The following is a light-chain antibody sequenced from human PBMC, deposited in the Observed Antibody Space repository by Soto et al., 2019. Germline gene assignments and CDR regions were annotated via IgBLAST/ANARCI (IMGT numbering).Light chain of an antibody. CDR2: DVS. CDR1: RSDVGDYNY. J-gene: IGLJ1*01. V-gene: IGLV2-14*03. Sequence: QSALTQPASVSGSPGQSITISCTGSRSDVGDYNYVSWYQQLPGKAPKLMIYDVSHRPLGVSDRFSGSKSGNTASLTISGLQAEDEAYFYCCSYTSRSTFVFGTGTKLTVL. CDR3: CSYTSRSTFV.